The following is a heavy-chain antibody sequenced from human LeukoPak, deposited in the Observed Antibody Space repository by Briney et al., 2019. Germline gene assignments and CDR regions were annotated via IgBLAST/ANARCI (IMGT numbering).Heavy chain of an antibody. CDR3: AKESSRWLRPEPSIDY. Sequence: PGGSLRLSCAASGFTFSSYAMGWVRQAPGKGLEWVSAISGSGGSTYYADSVKGRFTISRDNSKNTLYLQMNSLRAEDTAVYYCAKESSRWLRPEPSIDYWGQGTLVTVSS. V-gene: IGHV3-23*01. D-gene: IGHD5-12*01. J-gene: IGHJ4*02. CDR2: ISGSGGST. CDR1: GFTFSSYA.